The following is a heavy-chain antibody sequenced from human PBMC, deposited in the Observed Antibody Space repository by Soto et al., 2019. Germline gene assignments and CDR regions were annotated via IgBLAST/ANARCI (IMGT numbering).Heavy chain of an antibody. CDR1: GFSFGIYD. CDR3: AKGSVYSFGRTAWFDP. D-gene: IGHD5-18*01. V-gene: IGHV3-23*01. J-gene: IGHJ5*02. Sequence: GGSLRLSCAASGFSFGIYDMNWVRQAPGKGLEWVSGIGGGGSSTYYADSVKGRLTISRDNSKNTLFLQMNNLRAEDTALYYCAKGSVYSFGRTAWFDPWGQGTLVTVSS. CDR2: IGGGGSST.